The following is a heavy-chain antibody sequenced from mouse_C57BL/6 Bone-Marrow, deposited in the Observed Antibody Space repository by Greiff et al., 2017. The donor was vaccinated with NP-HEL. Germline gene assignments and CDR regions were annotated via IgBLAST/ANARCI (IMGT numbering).Heavy chain of an antibody. CDR3: ARFITTEWYFDV. CDR2: IYPGSGST. V-gene: IGHV1-55*01. CDR1: GYTFTSYW. J-gene: IGHJ1*03. Sequence: QVQLQQPGAELVKPGASVKMSCKASGYTFTSYWITWVKQRPGQGLEWIGDIYPGSGSTNYNEKFKSKATLTVDTSSSTAYMKLSSLTSEDSAVYYCARFITTEWYFDVWGTGTTVTVSS. D-gene: IGHD1-1*01.